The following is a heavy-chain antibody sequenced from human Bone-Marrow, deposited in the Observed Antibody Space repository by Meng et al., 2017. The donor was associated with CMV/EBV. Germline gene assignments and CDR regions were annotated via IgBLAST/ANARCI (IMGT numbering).Heavy chain of an antibody. V-gene: IGHV3-74*01. Sequence: GKSLKISCAASGFTFSSYWMHWIRQAPGKGLVWVSRINSDGSSTSYADSVKGRFTISRDNAKNTLYLQMNSLRAEDTAVYYCARDSGNYDFDYWGQGTLVTVSS. J-gene: IGHJ4*02. CDR3: ARDSGNYDFDY. CDR1: GFTFSSYW. CDR2: INSDGSST. D-gene: IGHD4-11*01.